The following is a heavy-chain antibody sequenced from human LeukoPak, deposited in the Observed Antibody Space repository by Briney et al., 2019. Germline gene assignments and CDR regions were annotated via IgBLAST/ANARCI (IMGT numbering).Heavy chain of an antibody. CDR1: GYTLTELS. D-gene: IGHD5-18*01. Sequence: GASVMVSCKVSGYTLTELSMHWVRQAPGKGLEWMGGFDPEDGETIYAQKFQGRVTMTEDTSTGTAYMELSSLRSEDTAVYYCATLKRGYSYIFDYWGQGTLVTVSS. CDR3: ATLKRGYSYIFDY. V-gene: IGHV1-24*01. J-gene: IGHJ4*02. CDR2: FDPEDGET.